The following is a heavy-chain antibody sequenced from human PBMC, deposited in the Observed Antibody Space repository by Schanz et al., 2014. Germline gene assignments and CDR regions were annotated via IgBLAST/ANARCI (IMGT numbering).Heavy chain of an antibody. V-gene: IGHV3-11*01. CDR2: IGNGGVTI. Sequence: MQLLESGGGLVKPGGSLRLSCVASGFPFSDYFMAWIRQPPGRGLEWVSYIGNGGVTIYYADSVRGRFTISRDNAENTLFLQMNSLRAEDTAVYYCARKVVATIGGYYDNWGQGTLVIVSS. CDR1: GFPFSDYF. CDR3: ARKVVATIGGYYDN. J-gene: IGHJ4*02. D-gene: IGHD5-12*01.